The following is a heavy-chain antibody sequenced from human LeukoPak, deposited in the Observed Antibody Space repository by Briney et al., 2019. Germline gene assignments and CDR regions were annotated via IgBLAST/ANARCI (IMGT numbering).Heavy chain of an antibody. V-gene: IGHV4-59*12. D-gene: IGHD6-19*01. CDR1: GGSISSYY. J-gene: IGHJ4*02. CDR3: ARSSGWYRDYFDY. Sequence: PSETLSLTCTVSGGSISSYYWSWIRQPPGKGLEWIGYIYYSGSTYYNPSLKSRVTISVDTSKNQFSLKLSSVTAADTAVYYCARSSGWYRDYFDYWGQGTLVTVSS. CDR2: IYYSGST.